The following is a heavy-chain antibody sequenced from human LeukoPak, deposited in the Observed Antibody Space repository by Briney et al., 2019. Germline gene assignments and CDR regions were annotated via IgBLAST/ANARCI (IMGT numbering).Heavy chain of an antibody. V-gene: IGHV3-48*02. CDR2: ISSSSSTI. J-gene: IGHJ4*02. D-gene: IGHD3-22*01. Sequence: GGSLRLSCAASGFTFSSYSMTWVRQAPGKGLEWVSYISSSSSTIYYADSVKGRFTISRDNAKNSLYLQMNSLRDKDTAVYYYARERSRDYYDSSGYYYGYWGQGTLVTVSS. CDR1: GFTFSSYS. CDR3: ARERSRDYYDSSGYYYGY.